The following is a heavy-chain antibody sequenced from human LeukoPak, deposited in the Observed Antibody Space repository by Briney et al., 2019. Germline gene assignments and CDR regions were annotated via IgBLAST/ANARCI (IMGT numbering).Heavy chain of an antibody. Sequence: GGSLRLSCATSGFTFSDFHMNWVRQAPGKGLEWVSAISGSGGSTYYADSVKGRFTISRDNSKNTLYLQMNSLRAEDTAVYYCAKEGPVRGVISYWGQGTLVTVSS. CDR2: ISGSGGST. D-gene: IGHD3-10*01. J-gene: IGHJ4*02. CDR1: GFTFSDFH. CDR3: AKEGPVRGVISY. V-gene: IGHV3-23*01.